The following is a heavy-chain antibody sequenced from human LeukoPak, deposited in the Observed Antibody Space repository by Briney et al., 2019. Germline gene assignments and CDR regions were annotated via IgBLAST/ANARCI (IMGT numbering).Heavy chain of an antibody. D-gene: IGHD3-22*01. J-gene: IGHJ4*02. CDR1: GFTFSSYA. CDR2: ITSSGGAT. Sequence: HPGGSLRLSCAASGFTFSSYAMSWVRQAPGKGLEWVSSITSSGGATYYPDPVKGPFTISRDNSDNTLYLQMNSLRAEDTAVYYCAKDRPNYYGSNGHYYKLNGDCWGQGTLVTVSS. V-gene: IGHV3-23*01. CDR3: AKDRPNYYGSNGHYYKLNGDC.